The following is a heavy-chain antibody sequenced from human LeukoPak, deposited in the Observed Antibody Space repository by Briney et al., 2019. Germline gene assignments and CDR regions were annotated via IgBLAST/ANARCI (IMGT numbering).Heavy chain of an antibody. D-gene: IGHD4/OR15-4a*01. Sequence: AGGSLRLSCAASGFTFSSYAMHWVRQAPGKGLEWVAVISYDGSNKYYADSVKGRFTISRDNSKNTLYLQMNSLRAEDTALYYCAKDKGGRTMLTGNLDCWGQGTQVTVSS. CDR3: AKDKGGRTMLTGNLDC. V-gene: IGHV3-30*04. J-gene: IGHJ4*02. CDR1: GFTFSSYA. CDR2: ISYDGSNK.